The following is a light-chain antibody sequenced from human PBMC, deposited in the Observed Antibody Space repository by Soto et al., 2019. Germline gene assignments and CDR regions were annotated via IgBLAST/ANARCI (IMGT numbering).Light chain of an antibody. J-gene: IGKJ1*01. Sequence: EIRMNKFASSVRAYVGDRVTITCRASQSISTYLSWYQQKPGKAPKLLIFAASSLQSEVPSRFSGSRSGTDFTLTISCLQPEDFATYYCQPISSSPPWTSAPGTKVDIK. CDR1: QSISTY. CDR2: AAS. CDR3: QPISSSPPWT. V-gene: IGKV1-39*01.